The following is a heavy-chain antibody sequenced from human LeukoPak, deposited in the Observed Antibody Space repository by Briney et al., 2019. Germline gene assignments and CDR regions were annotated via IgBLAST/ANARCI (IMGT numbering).Heavy chain of an antibody. CDR1: GGSFGGYY. J-gene: IGHJ6*02. V-gene: IGHV4-34*01. CDR2: INHSGST. CDR3: ARGQAHYDYVWESYRSFGMDV. D-gene: IGHD3-16*02. Sequence: SETLSLTCALYGGSFGGYYWSWIRQSPGKGLEWIGEINHSGSTNYNPSLESRVTMSIDTSKNQFSLKLNSVTAADTAVYYCARGQAHYDYVWESYRSFGMDVWGQGTTVTVSS.